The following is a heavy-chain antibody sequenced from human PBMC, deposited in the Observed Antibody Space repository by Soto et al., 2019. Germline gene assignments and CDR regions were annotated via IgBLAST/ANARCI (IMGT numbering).Heavy chain of an antibody. CDR1: GFTFSSYA. D-gene: IGHD3-10*01. CDR3: VKDPDLYYYGSGSYYGGYYGMDV. J-gene: IGHJ6*02. V-gene: IGHV3-64D*06. CDR2: ISSNGGST. Sequence: GSLRLSCSASGFTFSSYAMHWVRQAPGKGLEYVSAISSNGGSTYYADSVKGRFTISRDNSKNTLYLQMSSLRAEDTAVYYCVKDPDLYYYGSGSYYGGYYGMDVWGQGTTVTVSS.